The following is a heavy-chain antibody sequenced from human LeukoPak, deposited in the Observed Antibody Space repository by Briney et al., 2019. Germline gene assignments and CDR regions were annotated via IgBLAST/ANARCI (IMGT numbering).Heavy chain of an antibody. D-gene: IGHD2-15*01. CDR1: GYSISSGYY. V-gene: IGHV4-38-2*01. CDR3: ARAGYCSGGSCYYFDY. CDR2: IYHSGST. Sequence: SETLSLTCAVSGYSISSGYYWGWIRQPPGKGLEWIGSIYHSGSTYYNPSLKSRVTISVDTSKNQFSLKLSSVTVADTAVYYCARAGYCSGGSCYYFDYWGQGTLVTVSS. J-gene: IGHJ4*02.